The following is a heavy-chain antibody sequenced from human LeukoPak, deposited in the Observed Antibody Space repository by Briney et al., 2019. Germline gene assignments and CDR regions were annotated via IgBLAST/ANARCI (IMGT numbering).Heavy chain of an antibody. CDR2: INTNTGNP. Sequence: ASVKVSCKASGGTFSSYAISWVRQAPGQGLEWMGWINTNTGNPTYAQGFTGRFVFSLDTSVSTAYLQISSLKAEDTAVYYCARYGSFFGLILTGMYYFDYWGQGTLVTVSS. CDR1: GGTFSSYA. D-gene: IGHD3-9*01. V-gene: IGHV7-4-1*02. J-gene: IGHJ4*02. CDR3: ARYGSFFGLILTGMYYFDY.